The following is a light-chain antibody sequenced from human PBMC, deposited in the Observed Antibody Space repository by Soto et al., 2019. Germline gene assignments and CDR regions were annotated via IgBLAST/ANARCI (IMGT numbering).Light chain of an antibody. CDR1: SSNIGDNY. J-gene: IGLJ1*01. Sequence: QSVLTQPPSVSAAPGQQVTISCSGSSSNIGDNYVSWYQHLPGTAPKLVVYDNDRRPSGIPGRFSGSKSGTSATLVITGLQTWDAADYYCGTWDDRLDGDYVFGTGTKLTVL. CDR3: GTWDDRLDGDYV. V-gene: IGLV1-51*01. CDR2: DND.